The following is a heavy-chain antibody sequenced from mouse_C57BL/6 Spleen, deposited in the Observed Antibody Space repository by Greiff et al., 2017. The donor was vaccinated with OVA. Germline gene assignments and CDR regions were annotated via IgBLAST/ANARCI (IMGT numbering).Heavy chain of an antibody. J-gene: IGHJ4*01. D-gene: IGHD2-3*01. CDR2: IYPRSGNT. V-gene: IGHV1-81*01. Sequence: VQLQQSGAELARPGASVKLSCKASGYTFTSYGISWVKQRTGQGLEWIGEIYPRSGNTYYNEKFKGKATLTADKSSSTAYMELRSLTSEDSAVYFCERGDDGYSVNAMDYWGQGTSVTGPS. CDR3: ERGDDGYSVNAMDY. CDR1: GYTFTSYG.